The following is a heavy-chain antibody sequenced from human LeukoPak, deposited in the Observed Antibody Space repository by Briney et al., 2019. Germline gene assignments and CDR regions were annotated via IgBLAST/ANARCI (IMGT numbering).Heavy chain of an antibody. J-gene: IGHJ6*04. D-gene: IGHD6-19*01. Sequence: GGSLRLSCAASGFTFSSYAMHWDRQAPGKGLEWVAVISYDGSNKYYADSVKGRFTISRDNSKNTLYLQMNSLRAEDTAVYYCARDQAYSSGYRNYYYYGMDVWGKGTTVTVSS. CDR2: ISYDGSNK. V-gene: IGHV3-30*04. CDR3: ARDQAYSSGYRNYYYYGMDV. CDR1: GFTFSSYA.